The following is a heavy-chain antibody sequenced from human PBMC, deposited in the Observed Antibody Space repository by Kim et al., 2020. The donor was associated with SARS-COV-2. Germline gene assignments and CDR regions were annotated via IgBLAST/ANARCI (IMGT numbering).Heavy chain of an antibody. CDR3: AREGIIVVHSPLGQQLVHTGNWFDP. CDR1: GGSISSGSYY. CDR2: IYTSGST. D-gene: IGHD6-13*01. J-gene: IGHJ5*02. V-gene: IGHV4-61*02. Sequence: SETLSLTCTVSGGSISSGSYYWSWIRQPAGKGLEWIGRIYTSGSTNYNPSLKSRVTISVDTSKNQFSLKLSSVTAADTAVYYCAREGIIVVHSPLGQQLVHTGNWFDPWGQGTLVTVSS.